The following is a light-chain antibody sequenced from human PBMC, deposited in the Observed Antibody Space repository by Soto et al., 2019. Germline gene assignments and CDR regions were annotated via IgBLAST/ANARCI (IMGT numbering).Light chain of an antibody. J-gene: IGLJ1*01. V-gene: IGLV2-14*03. Sequence: QSALTQPASVSGSPGQSITISCTGTSSDFGGYNYVSWYQQYPGKVPKLLIYHVSNRPSGVSNRFSGSKSGNTASLTISGLQAEDEADYFCTSFTSDNLYVFGTGTKVNV. CDR1: SSDFGGYNY. CDR2: HVS. CDR3: TSFTSDNLYV.